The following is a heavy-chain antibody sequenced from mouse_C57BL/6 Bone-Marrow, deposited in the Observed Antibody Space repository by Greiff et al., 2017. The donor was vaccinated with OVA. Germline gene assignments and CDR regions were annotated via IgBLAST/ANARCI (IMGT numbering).Heavy chain of an antibody. Sequence: VQLQESGAELARPGASVKLSCKASGYTFTSYGISWVKQRTGQGLEWIGEIYPRSGNTYYNEKFKGKATLTADKSSSTAYMELRSLTSEDSAVYFCARGGDYGAWFAYWGQGTLVTVSA. J-gene: IGHJ3*01. CDR3: ARGGDYGAWFAY. CDR1: GYTFTSYG. CDR2: IYPRSGNT. D-gene: IGHD1-1*01. V-gene: IGHV1-81*01.